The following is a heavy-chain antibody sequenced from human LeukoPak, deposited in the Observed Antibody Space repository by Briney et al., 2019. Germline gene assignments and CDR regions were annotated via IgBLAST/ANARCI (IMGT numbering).Heavy chain of an antibody. D-gene: IGHD5-12*01. CDR1: GYNFTSYW. Sequence: GESLKISCKASGYNFTSYWIGWVRQMPGKGLEWVGIIYPYDSDTRYRPSFQGQVTISADKSISTAYLQWSNLKASDTAMYYCARHIGYSAWNPDYWGQGTLVTVSS. CDR3: ARHIGYSAWNPDY. CDR2: IYPYDSDT. V-gene: IGHV5-51*01. J-gene: IGHJ4*02.